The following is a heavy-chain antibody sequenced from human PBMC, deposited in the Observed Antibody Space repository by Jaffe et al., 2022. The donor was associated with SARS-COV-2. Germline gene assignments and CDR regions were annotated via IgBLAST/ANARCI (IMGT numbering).Heavy chain of an antibody. Sequence: QLQLQESGPGLVKPSETLSLTCTVSGGSISSSSYYWGWIRQPPGKGLEWIGSIYYSGSTYYNPSLKSRVTISVDTSKNQFSLKLSSVTAADTAVYYCARPRYCSSTSCSTEGDWFDPWGQGTLVTVSS. D-gene: IGHD2-2*01. V-gene: IGHV4-39*01. CDR2: IYYSGST. CDR1: GGSISSSSYY. CDR3: ARPRYCSSTSCSTEGDWFDP. J-gene: IGHJ5*02.